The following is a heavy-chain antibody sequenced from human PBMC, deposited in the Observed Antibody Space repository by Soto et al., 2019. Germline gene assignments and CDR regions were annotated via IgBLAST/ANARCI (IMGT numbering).Heavy chain of an antibody. V-gene: IGHV3-23*01. D-gene: IGHD2-15*01. J-gene: IGHJ4*02. CDR3: AQPSLPYCSGGRCYPFDY. Sequence: EVQLLESGGGLVQPGGSLRLSCAASGFTFSSYAMSWVRQAPGKGLEWVSAISGSGGSTYYADSVKGRFTISRDNSKNTLYLQLNSRRAEDTAVYYCAQPSLPYCSGGRCYPFDYWGQGTLVTVSS. CDR1: GFTFSSYA. CDR2: ISGSGGST.